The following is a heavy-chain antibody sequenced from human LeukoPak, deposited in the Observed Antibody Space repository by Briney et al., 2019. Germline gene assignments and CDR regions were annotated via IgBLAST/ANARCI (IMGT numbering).Heavy chain of an antibody. J-gene: IGHJ6*03. CDR2: IYTSGST. CDR3: ARNVGYGDYYYYYMDV. V-gene: IGHV4-61*02. CDR1: GGSISSSSYY. Sequence: SETLSLTCTVSGGSISSSSYYWGWIRQPAGKGLEWIGRIYTSGSTNYNPSLKSRVTMSVDTSKNQFSLKLSSVTAADTAVYYCARNVGYGDYYYYYMDVWGKGTTVTISS. D-gene: IGHD6-13*01.